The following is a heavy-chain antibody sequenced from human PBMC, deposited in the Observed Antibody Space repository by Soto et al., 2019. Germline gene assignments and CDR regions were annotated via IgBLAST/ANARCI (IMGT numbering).Heavy chain of an antibody. CDR2: IAFDGNDK. D-gene: IGHD2-15*01. CDR1: GFTFRSYV. V-gene: IGHV3-30*04. J-gene: IGHJ4*02. Sequence: QVQLVESGGGVVQPGTSLRLSCAASGFTFRSYVMNWVRQAPGKGLEWVALIAFDGNDKYYADSVKDRFTIARDNSKQHLYLKWKSLPAEAPVVYYCAKSGGTSFPQGRAFAFWGRGALVTVS. CDR3: AKSGGTSFPQGRAFAF.